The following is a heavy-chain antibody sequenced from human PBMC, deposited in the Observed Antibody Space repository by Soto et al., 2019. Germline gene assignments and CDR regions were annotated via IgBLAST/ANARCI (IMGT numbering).Heavy chain of an antibody. CDR3: QQWRDDGFKF. Sequence: QVHLVQSGAEVKKPGASVTVSCEASGHTFNNYGISWVRQAPGQGLEWMGWISPYNSKTNYAQKFQGRVNMTAATPTGTAYMELRSLRSDDTAVYYCQQWRDDGFKFWDQGTMVNVSS. CDR2: ISPYNSKT. D-gene: IGHD6-19*01. V-gene: IGHV1-18*01. J-gene: IGHJ3*01. CDR1: GHTFNNYG.